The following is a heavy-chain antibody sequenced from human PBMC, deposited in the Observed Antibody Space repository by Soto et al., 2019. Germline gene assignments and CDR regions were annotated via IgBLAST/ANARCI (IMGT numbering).Heavy chain of an antibody. CDR3: ARTVDTTTDYYYYGMDV. V-gene: IGHV4-59*01. CDR2: IYNSGST. D-gene: IGHD5-18*01. J-gene: IGHJ6*02. CDR1: GGSISSYY. Sequence: PSETLSLTCTVSGGSISSYYWSWIRQPPGQGLEWIGYIYNSGSTNYNPSLKSRVTISVDTSKNQFSLKLRSVSAADTAVYYCARTVDTTTDYYYYGMDVWGQGTTVTVSS.